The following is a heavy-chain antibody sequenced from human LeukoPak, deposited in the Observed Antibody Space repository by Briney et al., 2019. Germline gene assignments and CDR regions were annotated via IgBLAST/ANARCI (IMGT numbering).Heavy chain of an antibody. CDR3: ARHWYYDFWSGYYTGFDY. CDR1: GGSISSYY. CDR2: IYYSGFT. D-gene: IGHD3-3*01. Sequence: PSETLSLTCTVSGGSISSYYWSWIRQPPGKGLELIGYIYYSGFTNYNPSLKSRVTISVDTSKNQFSLKLSSVTAADTAVYYCARHWYYDFWSGYYTGFDYWGQGTLVTVSS. V-gene: IGHV4-59*01. J-gene: IGHJ4*02.